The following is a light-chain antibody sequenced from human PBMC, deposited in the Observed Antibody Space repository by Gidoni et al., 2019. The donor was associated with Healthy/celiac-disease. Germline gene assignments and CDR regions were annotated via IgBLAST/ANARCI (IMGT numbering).Light chain of an antibody. CDR3: QQYGSSPQT. CDR1: QSVSSSY. CDR2: GAS. V-gene: IGKV3-20*01. Sequence: DIVLTQSPGTLALSPGERATLTCRASQSVSSSYLAWYQQKPGQAPRLLIYGASSRATGIPDRFSGSGSGTDFTLTISRLEPEDFAVYYCQQYGSSPQTFGRGTKVEIK. J-gene: IGKJ1*01.